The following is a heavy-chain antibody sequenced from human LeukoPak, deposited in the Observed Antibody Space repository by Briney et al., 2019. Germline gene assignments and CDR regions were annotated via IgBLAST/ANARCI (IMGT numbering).Heavy chain of an antibody. D-gene: IGHD1-7*01. CDR1: GFTFNSYW. CDR2: IKQDGNKK. Sequence: GGSLRLSCAASGFTFNSYWMAWVRQAPGKGLEWVANIKQDGNKKYYVDSVKGRFTISRDNAKNSLYLQMNSLRVEDTAVYYCARDGDYDWNYRSGFDYWGQGTLVTVSS. J-gene: IGHJ4*02. V-gene: IGHV3-7*01. CDR3: ARDGDYDWNYRSGFDY.